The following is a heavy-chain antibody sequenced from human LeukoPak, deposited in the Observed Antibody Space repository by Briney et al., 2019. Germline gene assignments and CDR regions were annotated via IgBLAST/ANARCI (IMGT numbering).Heavy chain of an antibody. D-gene: IGHD3-10*01. V-gene: IGHV1-69*13. CDR1: GGPFRNYA. Sequence: SVKVSCKASGGPFRNYAISWVRQAPGQGLEWMGGIIPIFGTANYAQKFQGRITITADESTTTSYMELSSLRSEDTAVYYCAKDERNDYGSENWFDPWGQGTLVTVSS. J-gene: IGHJ5*02. CDR3: AKDERNDYGSENWFDP. CDR2: IIPIFGTA.